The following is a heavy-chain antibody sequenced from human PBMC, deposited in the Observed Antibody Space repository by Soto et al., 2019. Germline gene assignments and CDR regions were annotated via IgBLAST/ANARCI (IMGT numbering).Heavy chain of an antibody. V-gene: IGHV2-5*02. D-gene: IGHD4-17*01. CDR1: GFSFSTSGVG. J-gene: IGHJ4*02. CDR3: AHNLYGGPEY. CDR2: IYWDDDR. Sequence: QITLKESGPTLVKPTQTLTLTCTFSGFSFSTSGVGVGWIRQPPGKALQWLALIYWDDDRRYSPSLKSRLTLTKDTSRNQVVLIMTNMDPVDTATYYCAHNLYGGPEYWGQGTLVTVSS.